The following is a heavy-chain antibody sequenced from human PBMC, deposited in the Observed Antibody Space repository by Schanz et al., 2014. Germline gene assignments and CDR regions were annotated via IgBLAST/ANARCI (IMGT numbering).Heavy chain of an antibody. Sequence: QVQLQESGPGLVKPSETLSLTCTVSGGSISNYYWSWIRQPPGKGLEWIGYIYYSGSTNYNPSLKSRVTISVDTSKNQFSLKLSSVTAADTAVYYCARDDAWAFDYWGHGTLVTVSS. CDR2: IYYSGST. CDR3: ARDDAWAFDY. D-gene: IGHD7-27*01. V-gene: IGHV4-59*01. J-gene: IGHJ4*01. CDR1: GGSISNYY.